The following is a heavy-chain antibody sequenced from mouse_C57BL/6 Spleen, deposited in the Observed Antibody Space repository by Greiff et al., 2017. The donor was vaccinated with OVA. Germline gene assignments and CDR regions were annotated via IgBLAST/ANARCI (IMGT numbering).Heavy chain of an antibody. J-gene: IGHJ1*03. CDR3: ARRPELSHPHWYFDV. V-gene: IGHV1-69*01. Sequence: QVQLQQPGAELVMPGASVKLSCKASGYTFTSYWMHWVKQRPGQGLEWIGEIDPSDSYTNYNQKFKGKSSLTVDKSSSTAYMQLSSLTSEDSAVYYCARRPELSHPHWYFDVWGTGTTVTVSS. CDR1: GYTFTSYW. D-gene: IGHD3-3*01. CDR2: IDPSDSYT.